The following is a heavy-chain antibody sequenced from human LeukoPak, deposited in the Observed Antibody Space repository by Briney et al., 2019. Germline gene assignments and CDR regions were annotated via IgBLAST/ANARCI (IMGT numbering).Heavy chain of an antibody. CDR2: IIPIFGTA. CDR3: ALASNVDGFLEWRVYYYYMDV. Sequence: GASVKVSCKASGYTFTSYAISWVRQAPGQGLEWMGGIIPIFGTANYAQKFQGRVTITADESTSTAYMELSSLRSEDTAVYYCALASNVDGFLEWRVYYYYMDVWGKGTTVTVSS. D-gene: IGHD3-3*01. V-gene: IGHV1-69*13. J-gene: IGHJ6*03. CDR1: GYTFTSYA.